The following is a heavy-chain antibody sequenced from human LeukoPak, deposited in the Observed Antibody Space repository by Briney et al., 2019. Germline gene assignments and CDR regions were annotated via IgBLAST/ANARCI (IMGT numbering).Heavy chain of an antibody. CDR2: IGGSSTSL. D-gene: IGHD4-17*01. CDR1: GFTFSIYA. CDR3: ARGPYDDHVDY. J-gene: IGHJ4*02. V-gene: IGHV3-21*01. Sequence: PGGSLRLSCAASGFTFSIYAMNWVRQAPGEGLEWVSSIGGSSTSLYYADSLKGRFTISRDNAKNSLYLQLNSLRAEDTAVYYCARGPYDDHVDYWGQGTLLTVSS.